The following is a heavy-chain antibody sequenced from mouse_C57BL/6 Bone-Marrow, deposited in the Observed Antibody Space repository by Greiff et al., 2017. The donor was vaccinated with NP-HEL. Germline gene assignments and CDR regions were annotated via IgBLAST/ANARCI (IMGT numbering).Heavy chain of an antibody. J-gene: IGHJ4*01. CDR2: INPSSGYT. CDR3: AIRGMVITTAMDY. D-gene: IGHD1-1*01. CDR1: GYTFTSYW. V-gene: IGHV1-7*01. Sequence: VQLQESGAELVKPGASVKLSCKASGYTFTSYWMHWVKQRPGQGLEWIGYINPSSGYTKYNQKFKDKATLTVDKSSSTAYLQLSSLTYEDSAVYYCAIRGMVITTAMDYWGQGTSVTVSS.